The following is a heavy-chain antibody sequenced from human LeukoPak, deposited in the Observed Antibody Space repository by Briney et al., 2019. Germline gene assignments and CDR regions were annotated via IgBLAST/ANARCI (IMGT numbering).Heavy chain of an antibody. V-gene: IGHV5-51*01. D-gene: IGHD5-12*01. CDR3: ARLKRGYSGYGYYYYYGMDV. J-gene: IGHJ6*02. Sequence: GESLKISCKGSGYSFTSYWIGWVRQMPGKGLEWIGIIYPGDSDTRYSPSFQGQVTISADKSISTAYLQWSSLKASDTAMYYCARLKRGYSGYGYYYYYGMDVWGQGTTVTVSS. CDR1: GYSFTSYW. CDR2: IYPGDSDT.